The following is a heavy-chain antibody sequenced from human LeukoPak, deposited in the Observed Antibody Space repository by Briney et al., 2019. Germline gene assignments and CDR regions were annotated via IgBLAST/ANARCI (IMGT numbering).Heavy chain of an antibody. CDR3: AREGFGVLFDY. CDR2: ISAYNGNT. D-gene: IGHD3-3*01. J-gene: IGHJ4*02. Sequence: ASVKVSCKASGGTFSSYAISWVRQAPGQGLEWMGWISAYNGNTNYAQKLQGRVTMTTDTSTSTAYMELRSLRSDDTAVYYCAREGFGVLFDYWGQGTLVTVSS. V-gene: IGHV1-18*01. CDR1: GGTFSSYA.